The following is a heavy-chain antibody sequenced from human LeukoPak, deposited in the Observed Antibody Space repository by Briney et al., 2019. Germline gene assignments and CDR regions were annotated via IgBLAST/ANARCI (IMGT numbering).Heavy chain of an antibody. CDR3: AREEGDIVVVPAAEGIDY. Sequence: PGGSLRLSCAASGFTFSSYWMSWVRQAPGKGLEWVANIKQDGSEKYYVDSVKGRFTISRDNAKNSLYLQMNSLRAEDTAVYYCAREEGDIVVVPAAEGIDYWGQGTLVTVSS. V-gene: IGHV3-7*01. CDR2: IKQDGSEK. J-gene: IGHJ4*02. D-gene: IGHD2-2*01. CDR1: GFTFSSYW.